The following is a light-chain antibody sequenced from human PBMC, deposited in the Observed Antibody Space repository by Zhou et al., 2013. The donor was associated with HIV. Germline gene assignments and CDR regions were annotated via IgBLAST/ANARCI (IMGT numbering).Light chain of an antibody. V-gene: IGKV1-27*01. CDR2: GAS. J-gene: IGKJ5*01. CDR1: QGISSY. CDR3: QQYDNVPPIT. Sequence: DIQLTQSPSFLSASVGDRVTITCRASQGISSYLAWYQQKPGKAPKLLIYGASTLQSGVPSRFSASRSGTDFTLTISSLQPEDIATYYCQQYDNVPPITFGQGHDWRLN.